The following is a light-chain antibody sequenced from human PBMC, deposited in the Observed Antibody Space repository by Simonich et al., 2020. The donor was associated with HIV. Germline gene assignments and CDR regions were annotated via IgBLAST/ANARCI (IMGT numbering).Light chain of an antibody. CDR2: DVN. CDR1: SNDVGGYNY. CDR3: SSYTSSNTWV. J-gene: IGLJ3*02. V-gene: IGLV2-14*03. Sequence: QSALTQPASVSGSPGQSITISCTGTSNDVGGYNYVSRYQQHPGKTPKLMIYDVNKRPSGVSNRFSGSKSGNTASLTISGLQAEDEADYYCSSYTSSNTWVFGGGTRVTLL.